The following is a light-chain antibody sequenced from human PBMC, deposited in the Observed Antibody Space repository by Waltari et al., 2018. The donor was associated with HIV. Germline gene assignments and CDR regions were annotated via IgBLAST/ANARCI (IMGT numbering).Light chain of an antibody. V-gene: IGKV1-39*01. CDR2: FAS. J-gene: IGKJ2*01. Sequence: DIHMSQSPSSMSASVDDRVTVTCRPSPNVNTYLNWYQQRPGKAPNLLIYFASTLHDGVPSRFSASGSTTTYTHTINSLQPEDFATYFCQQTFTFPPPFGQGTILEI. CDR1: PNVNTY. CDR3: QQTFTFPPP.